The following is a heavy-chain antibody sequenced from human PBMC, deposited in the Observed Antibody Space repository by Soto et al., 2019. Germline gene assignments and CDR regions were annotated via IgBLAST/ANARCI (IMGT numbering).Heavy chain of an antibody. J-gene: IGHJ4*02. Sequence: PSETLSLTCTVSGGSISSYYWSWVRQPPGKGLEWIGYIYYSGSTNYNPSLKSRVTISVDTSKNQFSLKLSSVTAADTAVYYCARDLRYDYGPSGFDYWGQGTRVTVSS. CDR2: IYYSGST. V-gene: IGHV4-59*01. CDR3: ARDLRYDYGPSGFDY. CDR1: GGSISSYY. D-gene: IGHD4-17*01.